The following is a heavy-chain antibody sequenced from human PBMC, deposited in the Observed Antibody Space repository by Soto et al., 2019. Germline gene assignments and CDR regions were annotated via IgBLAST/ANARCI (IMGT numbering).Heavy chain of an antibody. Sequence: PGGSLRLSCAASGFTFSSYGMHWVRQAPGKGLEWVAVIWYDGSNKYYADSVKGRFTISRDNSKNTLYLQMNSLRAEDTAVYYCAREDRPQLPNNYYFDYWGQGTLVTVSS. V-gene: IGHV3-33*01. J-gene: IGHJ4*02. CDR1: GFTFSSYG. D-gene: IGHD1-20*01. CDR2: IWYDGSNK. CDR3: AREDRPQLPNNYYFDY.